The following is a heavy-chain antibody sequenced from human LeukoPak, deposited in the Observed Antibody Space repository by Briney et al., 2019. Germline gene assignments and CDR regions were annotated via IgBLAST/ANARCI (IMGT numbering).Heavy chain of an antibody. CDR3: AIGKIKYFDY. CDR2: INPNSGGT. V-gene: IGHV1-2*06. Sequence: GASVKVSCKASGYTFTSYDINWVRQATGQGLEWMGRINPNSGGTNYAQKFQGRVTMTRDTSISTAYMELSRLRSDDTAVYYCAIGKIKYFDYWGQGTLVTVSS. D-gene: IGHD1-14*01. CDR1: GYTFTSYD. J-gene: IGHJ4*02.